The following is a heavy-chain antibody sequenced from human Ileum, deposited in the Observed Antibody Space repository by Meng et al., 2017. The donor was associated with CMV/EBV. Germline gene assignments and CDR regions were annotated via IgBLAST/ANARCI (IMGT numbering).Heavy chain of an antibody. V-gene: IGHV4-30-4*01. CDR1: GTSISSGNYY. CDR3: ARVWGIAVRPLDY. CDR2: IHDSGST. J-gene: IGHJ4*02. D-gene: IGHD6-6*01. Sequence: QGPGPGLWTPPRTLSPTAIVFGTSISSGNYYWSWIRQTPGKALEWIGHIHDSGSTYYNPSLQGRVTISVDTSKNQFSLKLSSVTAADTAVYYCARVWGIAVRPLDYWGQGTLVTVSS.